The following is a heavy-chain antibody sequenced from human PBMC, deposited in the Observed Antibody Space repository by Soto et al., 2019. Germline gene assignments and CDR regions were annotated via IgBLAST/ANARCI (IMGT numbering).Heavy chain of an antibody. CDR2: ISAGGSDT. J-gene: IGHJ4*02. CDR1: GFSFSTFG. CDR3: ASNSATHDY. V-gene: IGHV3-23*01. Sequence: PGGSLRLSCAASGFSFSTFGMSWVRQAPGKGLEWLSGISAGGSDTYYADSVKGRFTISRDNSKNTLYLQMSSLRGDDTAVYYCASNSATHDYWGQGTLVTVSS.